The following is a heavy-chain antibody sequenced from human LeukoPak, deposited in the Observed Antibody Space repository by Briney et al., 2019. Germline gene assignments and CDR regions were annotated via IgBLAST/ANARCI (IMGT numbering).Heavy chain of an antibody. V-gene: IGHV3-23*01. CDR1: GFSADSGFSFSSYA. CDR3: AKSISTRWAQWDDGFDV. Sequence: GGSLRLSCAASGFSADSGFSFSSYAMPWVRQAPGKGLEWVSAISGSGGSTYYADSVKGRFTISRDNAKNSLYLQMNSLRAEDTAVYYCAKSISTRWAQWDDGFDVWGQGTMVTVSA. CDR2: ISGSGGST. D-gene: IGHD1-26*01. J-gene: IGHJ3*01.